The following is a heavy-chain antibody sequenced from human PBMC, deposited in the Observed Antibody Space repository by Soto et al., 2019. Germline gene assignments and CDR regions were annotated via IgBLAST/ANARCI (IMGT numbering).Heavy chain of an antibody. CDR3: ARGIVVRAAFDY. D-gene: IGHD6-19*01. J-gene: IGHJ4*02. Sequence: GGSLSLSCAASGFIFSSYGMHWVRQAPGKGLEWVAVIWYDGSNKYYADSVKGRFTISRDNSKNTLYMQMNSLRAEDTAVYYCARGIVVRAAFDYWGQGTLVTVSS. V-gene: IGHV3-33*01. CDR2: IWYDGSNK. CDR1: GFIFSSYG.